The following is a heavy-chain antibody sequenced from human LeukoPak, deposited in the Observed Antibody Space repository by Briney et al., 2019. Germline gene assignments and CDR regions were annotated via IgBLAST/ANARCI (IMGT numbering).Heavy chain of an antibody. J-gene: IGHJ3*02. V-gene: IGHV4-39*07. CDR1: GDSIIGYY. CDR3: TKPDGYGLKRI. D-gene: IGHD3-10*01. Sequence: RTSETLSLTCSVSGDSIIGYYWGWIRQPPGKGLEWIGNIYYTGNTYYNSSLKSRVTISLDTSKNQFSLKMISMTAADTAVYYCTKPDGYGLKRICGRGTMVTVSS. CDR2: IYYTGNT.